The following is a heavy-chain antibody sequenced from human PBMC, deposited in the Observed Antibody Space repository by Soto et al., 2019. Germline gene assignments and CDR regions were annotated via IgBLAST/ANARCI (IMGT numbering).Heavy chain of an antibody. D-gene: IGHD2-21*02. Sequence: VQLVESGGGLVKPGSSLRLSCAASGFTFTNAWMNWVRQSPGKGLEWVCGIRKISEGGTTNYSTPVQGRFTISRDDSSSTVYLEMNIRTSEDTAVYYCTTEFFGGVTSVTSDSYWGQGTLVTVS. V-gene: IGHV3-15*01. CDR2: IRKISEGGTT. J-gene: IGHJ4*02. CDR1: GFTFTNAW. CDR3: TTEFFGGVTSVTSDSY.